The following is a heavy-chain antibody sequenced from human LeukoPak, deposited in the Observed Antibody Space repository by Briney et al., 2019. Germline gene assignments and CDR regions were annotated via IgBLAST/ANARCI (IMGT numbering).Heavy chain of an antibody. D-gene: IGHD6-13*01. Sequence: PGGSLRLSCAASGFTFSSYAMHWVRQAPGKGLEWVAVISYDGSNKYYADSVKGRFTISRDNSKNTLYLQMNSLRAEDTAVYYCARDCESSSWFNWFDPWGQGTLVTVSS. CDR2: ISYDGSNK. J-gene: IGHJ5*02. CDR1: GFTFSSYA. V-gene: IGHV3-30-3*01. CDR3: ARDCESSSWFNWFDP.